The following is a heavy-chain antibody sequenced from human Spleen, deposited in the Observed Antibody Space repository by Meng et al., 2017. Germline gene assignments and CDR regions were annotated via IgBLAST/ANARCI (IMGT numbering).Heavy chain of an antibody. Sequence: QGQLQESAPGLVKPSQTLSLTCTVSGGSISSGGYYWSWIRQHPGKGLEWIGYIYYSGSTYYNPSLKSRDTISVDTSKNQFSLKLSSVTAADTAVYYCASGRFGWFDPWGQGTLVTVSS. CDR1: GGSISSGGYY. D-gene: IGHD3-16*01. J-gene: IGHJ5*02. CDR3: ASGRFGWFDP. CDR2: IYYSGST. V-gene: IGHV4-31*03.